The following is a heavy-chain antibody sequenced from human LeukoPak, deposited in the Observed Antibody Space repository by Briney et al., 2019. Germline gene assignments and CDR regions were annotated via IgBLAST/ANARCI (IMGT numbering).Heavy chain of an antibody. D-gene: IGHD3-22*01. CDR2: WYDGSNK. V-gene: IGHV3-33*01. Sequence: WYDGSNKYYADSVKGRFTISRDNSKNTLYLQMNSMRAEDTAVYYCARDKDYDSSGYNDYWGQGTLVTVSS. J-gene: IGHJ4*02. CDR3: ARDKDYDSSGYNDY.